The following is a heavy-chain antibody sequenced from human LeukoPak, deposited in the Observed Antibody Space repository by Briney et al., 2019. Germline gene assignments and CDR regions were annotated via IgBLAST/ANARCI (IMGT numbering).Heavy chain of an antibody. CDR3: ARQSGAGWFDP. CDR2: INPGDSDT. Sequence: PGESLKISCQASGYSFTSSWIGWARQMPGKGLEWMAIINPGDSDTRYSPSFQGQVTISADKSISTVYLQWGSLKASDTAMYYCARQSGAGWFDPWGQGTLVTVSS. J-gene: IGHJ5*02. D-gene: IGHD3-10*01. V-gene: IGHV5-51*01. CDR1: GYSFTSSW.